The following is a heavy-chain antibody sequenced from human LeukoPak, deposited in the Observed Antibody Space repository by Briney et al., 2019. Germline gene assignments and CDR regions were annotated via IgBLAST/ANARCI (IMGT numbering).Heavy chain of an antibody. J-gene: IGHJ3*02. CDR2: INPNSGGT. D-gene: IGHD6-13*01. V-gene: IGHV1-2*02. Sequence: ASVKVSCKASGYTFTGYYMHWVRQAPGQGLEWMGWINPNSGGTNYAQKFQGRVTMTRDTSISTAYMELSRLRSDDTAVYYCARTIAAAGSDAFDIWGQGQWSPSL. CDR3: ARTIAAAGSDAFDI. CDR1: GYTFTGYY.